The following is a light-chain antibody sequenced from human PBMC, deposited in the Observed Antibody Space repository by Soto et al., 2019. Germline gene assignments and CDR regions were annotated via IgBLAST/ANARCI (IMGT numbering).Light chain of an antibody. CDR3: QESYSTS. CDR1: QSISSW. CDR2: GAS. V-gene: IGKV1-5*01. Sequence: DIQMTQSPSTLSASVGDRVTITCRASQSISSWLAWYQQKPGKAPKFLIYGASSLESGVPSRFSGSGSGTDFTLTISSLQPEDIATYYCQESYSTSFGQGTKVHIK. J-gene: IGKJ1*01.